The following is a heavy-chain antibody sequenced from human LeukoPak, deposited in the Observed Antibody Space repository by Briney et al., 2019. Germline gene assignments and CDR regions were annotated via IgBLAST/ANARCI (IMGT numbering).Heavy chain of an antibody. J-gene: IGHJ5*02. D-gene: IGHD3-22*01. Sequence: GGSLRLSCAASGFTVSSYAMSWVRQAPGKGLEWVSAISGSGGSTYYADSVKGRFTISRDNSKNTLYLQMNSLRAEDTAVYYCAKPPYDSSGYLVWFDPWGQGTLVTVSS. CDR3: AKPPYDSSGYLVWFDP. CDR1: GFTVSSYA. V-gene: IGHV3-23*01. CDR2: ISGSGGST.